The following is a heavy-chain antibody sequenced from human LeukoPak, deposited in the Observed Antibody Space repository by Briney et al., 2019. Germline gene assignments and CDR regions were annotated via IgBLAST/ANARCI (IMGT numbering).Heavy chain of an antibody. Sequence: GGSLRLSCAASGFSFSNYWMKWVRQDPGKGLEWVANINEDGSEKYYVDSVRGRFTISRDNAKNSLYLQMNSLRTEDTAIYYCARGGVRRGYYDYWGQGTLVTVSS. CDR2: INEDGSEK. V-gene: IGHV3-7*01. CDR1: GFSFSNYW. CDR3: ARGGVRRGYYDY. D-gene: IGHD1-14*01. J-gene: IGHJ4*02.